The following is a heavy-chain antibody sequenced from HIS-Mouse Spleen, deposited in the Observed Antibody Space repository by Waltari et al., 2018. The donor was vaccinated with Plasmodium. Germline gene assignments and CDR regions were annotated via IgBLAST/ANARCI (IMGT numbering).Heavy chain of an antibody. J-gene: IGHJ2*01. CDR1: GFTFSSYW. CDR3: ARDRRGYWYFDL. Sequence: EVQLVESGGGLVQPGGSLRLSCAASGFTFSSYWMCWVRQAPGRGVEGVANIKQDGSEKYYVGSVKGRFTISRDNAKNSLYLQMNSLRAEDTAVYYCARDRRGYWYFDLWGRGTLVTVSS. CDR2: IKQDGSEK. D-gene: IGHD5-12*01. V-gene: IGHV3-7*01.